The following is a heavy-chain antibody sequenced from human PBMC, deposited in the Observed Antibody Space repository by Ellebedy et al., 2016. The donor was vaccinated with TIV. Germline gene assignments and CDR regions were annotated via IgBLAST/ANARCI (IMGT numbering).Heavy chain of an antibody. CDR2: IWYDGSNK. J-gene: IGHJ4*02. V-gene: IGHV3-33*01. Sequence: PGGSLRLSCAASGFTFSRYGMHWVRQAPGKGLEWVAVIWYDGSNKYYADSVKGRLTISRDKSKNKLYLQMNSLRAEDTAVYYCARNQGSGWGSFDYWGQGTLVTVSS. CDR3: ARNQGSGWGSFDY. CDR1: GFTFSRYG. D-gene: IGHD6-19*01.